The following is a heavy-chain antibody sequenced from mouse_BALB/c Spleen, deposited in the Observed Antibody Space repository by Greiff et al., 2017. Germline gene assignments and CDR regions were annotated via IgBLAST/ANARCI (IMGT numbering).Heavy chain of an antibody. CDR1: GYSFTGYN. J-gene: IGHJ4*01. CDR2: IDPYNGGT. D-gene: IGHD1-1*01. CDR3: ARHGSRRGYYAMDY. Sequence: EVQLQQSGPELGKPGASVKISCKASGYSFTGYNMYWVKQSHRKSLEWIGYIDPYNGGTSYNQKSKGKATLTVDKSSSTAYMHLNSLTSEDSAIYYCARHGSRRGYYAMDYWGQGTSVTVSS. V-gene: IGHV1S135*01.